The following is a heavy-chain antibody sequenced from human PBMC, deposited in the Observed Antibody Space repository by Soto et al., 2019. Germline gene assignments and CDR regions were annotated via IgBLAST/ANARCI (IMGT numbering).Heavy chain of an antibody. CDR2: MYYSGNT. Sequence: SETLSLTCAVYGGSFSGYYWSWLRQPPGKGLEWIAYMYYSGNTNYNPSLKSRVTMAVDTSKRQFSLKLRSVTAADTAVYYCATLDTPFAFDVWGQGAMVTVSS. J-gene: IGHJ3*01. V-gene: IGHV4-59*01. D-gene: IGHD5-18*01. CDR3: ATLDTPFAFDV. CDR1: GGSFSGYY.